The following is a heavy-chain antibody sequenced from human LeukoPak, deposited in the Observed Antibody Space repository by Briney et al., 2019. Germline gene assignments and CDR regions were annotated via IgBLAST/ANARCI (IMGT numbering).Heavy chain of an antibody. V-gene: IGHV4-30-4*01. D-gene: IGHD3-22*01. CDR3: ARAGVVDTGGEDY. CDR1: GGSISSGDYY. Sequence: SETLSLTCTVSGGSISSGDYYWSWIRQPPGKGLEWIGYIYYSGSTYYNPSLKSRVTISVDTSKNQFSLKLSSVTAADTAVYYCARAGVVDTGGEDYWGQGTLVTVSS. CDR2: IYYSGST. J-gene: IGHJ4*02.